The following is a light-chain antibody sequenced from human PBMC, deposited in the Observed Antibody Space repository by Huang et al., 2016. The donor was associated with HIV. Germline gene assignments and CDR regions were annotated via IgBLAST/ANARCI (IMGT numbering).Light chain of an antibody. J-gene: IGKJ1*01. CDR3: QKQWT. CDR2: KAS. Sequence: DIQMTQSPSTLSAFVGDRVTITCRTSHRIISWLAWYQQKPGNAPNPLISKASNLESVVPSRFSGNGSGTEFTLTLSGLQPDYLASYYCQKQWTFGQGTKVEI. CDR1: HRIISW. V-gene: IGKV1-5*03.